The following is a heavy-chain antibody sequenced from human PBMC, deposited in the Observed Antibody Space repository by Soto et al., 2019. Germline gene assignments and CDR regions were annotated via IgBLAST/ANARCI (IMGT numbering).Heavy chain of an antibody. V-gene: IGHV1-18*01. Sequence: QVQLVQSGAEVKKPGASVKVSCKASGYTFTSYGISWVRQAPGQGLEWMGWISAYNGNTNYAQKLQGRVTMTTDTSASTAYMELRSLRSDDTAVYYCARENCSGGSCYQIDYWGQGTLVTVSS. CDR3: ARENCSGGSCYQIDY. CDR1: GYTFTSYG. CDR2: ISAYNGNT. J-gene: IGHJ4*02. D-gene: IGHD2-15*01.